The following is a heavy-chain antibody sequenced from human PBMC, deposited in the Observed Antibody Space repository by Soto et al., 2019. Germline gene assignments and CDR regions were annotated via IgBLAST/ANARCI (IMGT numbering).Heavy chain of an antibody. D-gene: IGHD3-9*01. J-gene: IGHJ4*02. CDR3: ASGGTYYDILSGPDYFDY. Sequence: GGSLRLSCAASGFTFSNYGMHWVRQAPGKGLEWVAVIWYDGSNKYYADSVKGRFTISRDNSKNTLYLQMNSLRAEDTAVYYCASGGTYYDILSGPDYFDYWGQGTLVTVSS. CDR2: IWYDGSNK. V-gene: IGHV3-33*01. CDR1: GFTFSNYG.